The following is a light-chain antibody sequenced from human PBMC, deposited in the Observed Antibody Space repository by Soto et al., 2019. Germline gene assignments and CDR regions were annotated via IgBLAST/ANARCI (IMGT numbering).Light chain of an antibody. CDR1: NIGNKR. CDR2: YDS. CDR3: QVWDIMTDNKV. J-gene: IGLJ1*01. V-gene: IGLV3-21*04. Sequence: SSELTQPPSVSVAPEKTATITCGGNNIGNKRVHWHRQKPGQAPVLVISYDSDRPSGIPERFSGSNSGNTATLTISRVEAGDEADYYCQVWDIMTDNKVFGSGTKRTVL.